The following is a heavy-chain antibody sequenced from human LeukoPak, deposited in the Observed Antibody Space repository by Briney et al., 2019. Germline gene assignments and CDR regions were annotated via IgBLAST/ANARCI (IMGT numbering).Heavy chain of an antibody. J-gene: IGHJ4*02. V-gene: IGHV5-51*01. D-gene: IGHD6-13*01. CDR2: IYPSDSDT. CDR1: GSTFTTYW. Sequence: GESLQISCKGSGSTFTTYWIGWVRQLPGKGLEWMGIIYPSDSDTRYSPSFQGQVTISADKSISTAYLQWSSLKASDSAMYYCARRYGKLPDYWGQGTLVTVSS. CDR3: ARRYGKLPDY.